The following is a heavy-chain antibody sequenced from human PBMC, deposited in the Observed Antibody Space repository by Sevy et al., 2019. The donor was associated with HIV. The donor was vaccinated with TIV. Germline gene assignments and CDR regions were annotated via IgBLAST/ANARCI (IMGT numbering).Heavy chain of an antibody. CDR3: ARDLGVRRFRDYYYYGMDV. D-gene: IGHD3-10*02. CDR1: GGSINSGDNY. V-gene: IGHV4-31*03. CDR2: IYYSGST. Sequence: SETLSLTCTVSGGSINSGDNYWSWIRQHPGKGLEWIGYIYYSGSTYYNPSLKSRITISVDTSKNQCSLMLISVTAADTAVYYCARDLGVRRFRDYYYYGMDVWGQGTTVTVSS. J-gene: IGHJ6*02.